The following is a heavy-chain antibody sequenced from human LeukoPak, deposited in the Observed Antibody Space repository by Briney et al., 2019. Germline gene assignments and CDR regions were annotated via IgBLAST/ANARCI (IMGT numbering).Heavy chain of an antibody. D-gene: IGHD1-1*01. CDR2: IWSDGKTI. Sequence: PGGSLRLSCAASGFTFSAYAMHWVRQAPGKGLEWVAVIWSDGKTIYYADSVQGRFTISRDNSGNTLYLQMNSLRVEDTAVYYCAKTATNWYLDSWGQGTLVTASS. J-gene: IGHJ4*02. CDR1: GFTFSAYA. V-gene: IGHV3-33*06. CDR3: AKTATNWYLDS.